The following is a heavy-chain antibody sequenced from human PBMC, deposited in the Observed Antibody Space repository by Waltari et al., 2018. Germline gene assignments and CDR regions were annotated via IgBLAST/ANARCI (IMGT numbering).Heavy chain of an antibody. D-gene: IGHD1-20*01. Sequence: QVQLVQSGAEVKKPGASVKVSCKASGYTFTSYDINWVRPATGQGLEWMGWMNPNSGNTGDAQKVQGRVTMTRNTSISTAYMELSSLRSEDTAVYYCARENRLTGTTEIYYYYGMDVWGQGTTVTVSS. V-gene: IGHV1-8*01. CDR1: GYTFTSYD. CDR2: MNPNSGNT. J-gene: IGHJ6*02. CDR3: ARENRLTGTTEIYYYYGMDV.